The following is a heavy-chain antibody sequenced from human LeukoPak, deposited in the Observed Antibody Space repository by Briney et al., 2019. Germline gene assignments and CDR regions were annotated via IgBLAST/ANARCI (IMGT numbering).Heavy chain of an antibody. CDR2: IIPISGTT. V-gene: IGHV1-69*05. D-gene: IGHD6-13*01. CDR3: ASRFTARQLVPADYYHMDV. J-gene: IGHJ6*03. CDR1: GVSFRDYT. Sequence: ASVKVSCKASGVSFRDYTINWVRQAPGQGLEWMGAIIPISGTTNYAQRLQGRVTLTMDDSATTAFMEMSSLRSEDTAVYYYASRFTARQLVPADYYHMDVWDKGTTVFVSS.